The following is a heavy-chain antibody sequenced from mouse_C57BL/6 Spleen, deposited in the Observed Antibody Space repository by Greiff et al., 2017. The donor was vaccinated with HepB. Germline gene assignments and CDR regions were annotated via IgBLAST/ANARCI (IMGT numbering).Heavy chain of an antibody. J-gene: IGHJ2*01. D-gene: IGHD1-1*01. CDR1: GYTFTDYN. CDR3: ARVPIYYYGSSPDY. CDR2: INPNNGGT. Sequence: EVQLQQSGPELVKPGASVKMSCKASGYTFTDYNMHWVKQSHGKSLEWIGYINPNNGGTSYNQKFKGKATLTVNKSSSTAYMELRSLKSEDSAVYYCARVPIYYYGSSPDYWGQGTTLTVSS. V-gene: IGHV1-22*01.